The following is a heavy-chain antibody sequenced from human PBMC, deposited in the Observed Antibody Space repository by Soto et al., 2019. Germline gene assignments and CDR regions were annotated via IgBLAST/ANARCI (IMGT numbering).Heavy chain of an antibody. CDR1: GFTFSSYS. J-gene: IGHJ4*02. D-gene: IGHD1-7*01. Sequence: ESGGGLVQPGGSLRLSCAASGFTFSSYSMNWVRQAPGKGLEWVSYISSSSSTIYYADSVKGRFTISRDNAKNSLYLQMNSLRDEDTAVYYCAGSITGTTGDFDYWGQGTLVTVSS. CDR2: ISSSSSTI. V-gene: IGHV3-48*02. CDR3: AGSITGTTGDFDY.